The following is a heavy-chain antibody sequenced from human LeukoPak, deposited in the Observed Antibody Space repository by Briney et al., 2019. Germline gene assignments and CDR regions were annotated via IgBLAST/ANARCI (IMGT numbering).Heavy chain of an antibody. Sequence: SETLSLTCAVSGGSISSGGYSWSWIRRPPGKGLEWIGYIYHSGSTYYNPSLKSRVTISVDRSKNQFSLKLSSVTAADTAVYYCASRMMNYYGSGGYFDYWGQGTLVTVSS. CDR3: ASRMMNYYGSGGYFDY. D-gene: IGHD3-10*01. CDR2: IYHSGST. V-gene: IGHV4-30-2*01. CDR1: GGSISSGGYS. J-gene: IGHJ4*02.